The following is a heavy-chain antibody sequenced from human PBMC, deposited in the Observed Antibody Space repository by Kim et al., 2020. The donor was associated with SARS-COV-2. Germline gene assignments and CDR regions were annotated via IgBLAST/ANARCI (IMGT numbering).Heavy chain of an antibody. Sequence: SETLSLTCTVSGGSISSYYWSWIRQPPGKGLEWIGYIYYSGSTNYNPSLKSRVTISVDTSKNQFSLKLSSVTAADTAVYYCARARSIGVATIFFDYWGQGTLVTVSS. CDR1: GGSISSYY. CDR3: ARARSIGVATIFFDY. J-gene: IGHJ4*02. D-gene: IGHD5-12*01. CDR2: IYYSGST. V-gene: IGHV4-59*01.